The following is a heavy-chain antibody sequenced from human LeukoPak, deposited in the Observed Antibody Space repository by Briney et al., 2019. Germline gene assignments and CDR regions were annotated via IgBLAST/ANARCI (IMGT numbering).Heavy chain of an antibody. CDR3: ARWASGGDYFHFDY. V-gene: IGHV3-20*04. D-gene: IGHD4-17*01. CDR2: INWNGGST. Sequence: PGGSLRLSCAASGFTFDDYGMSWVRQAPGKGLEWVSGINWNGGSTGYADSVKGRFTISRDNAKNSLYLQMNSPRAEDTALYYCARWASGGDYFHFDYWGQGTLVTVSS. J-gene: IGHJ4*02. CDR1: GFTFDDYG.